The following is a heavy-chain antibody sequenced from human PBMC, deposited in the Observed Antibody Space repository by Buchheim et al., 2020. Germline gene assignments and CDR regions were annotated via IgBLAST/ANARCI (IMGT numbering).Heavy chain of an antibody. CDR2: ISKSTSDI. Sequence: QVQLVESGGGLVKPGGSLRLSCAASGFTLSDYYITWIRQAPGTGLVLVSYISKSTSDIYYADSVKGRFPISRDNAKNALYLQMDSLRVEDTAVYYCARGNYYDSSVEVYGMDVWGQGTT. D-gene: IGHD3-22*01. J-gene: IGHJ6*02. CDR1: GFTLSDYY. CDR3: ARGNYYDSSVEVYGMDV. V-gene: IGHV3-11*01.